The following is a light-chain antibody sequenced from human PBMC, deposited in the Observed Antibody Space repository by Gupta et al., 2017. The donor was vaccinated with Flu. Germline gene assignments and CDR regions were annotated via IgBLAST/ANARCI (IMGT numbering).Light chain of an antibody. CDR3: HQHCNSPWT. Sequence: EIVLTQSPGTLSLSPGERGTLSCWASQNISSSYLAWYQQKFGQAPRLLMYGAFNRTTGIPDRFSGSASGTDFTLTISRLEPEDFAVYYCHQHCNSPWTFGQGTKVEIK. V-gene: IGKV3-20*01. CDR1: QNISSSY. J-gene: IGKJ1*01. CDR2: GAF.